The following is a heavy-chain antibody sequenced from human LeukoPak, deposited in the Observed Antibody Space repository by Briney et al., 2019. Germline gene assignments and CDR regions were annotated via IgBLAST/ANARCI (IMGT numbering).Heavy chain of an antibody. CDR3: ARVEHTAMVRAHFDY. J-gene: IGHJ4*02. Sequence: ASVKVSCKASGYTFTSYGISWVRQAPGQGLEWMGWISAYNGNTNYAQKLQGRVTMTTDTSTSTAYMELRSLRSDDTAVYYCARVEHTAMVRAHFDYWGQETLVTVSS. D-gene: IGHD5-18*01. CDR1: GYTFTSYG. CDR2: ISAYNGNT. V-gene: IGHV1-18*04.